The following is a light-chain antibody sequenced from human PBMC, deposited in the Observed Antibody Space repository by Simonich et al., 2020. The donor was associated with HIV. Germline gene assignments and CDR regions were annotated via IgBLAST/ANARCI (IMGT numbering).Light chain of an antibody. J-gene: IGKJ5*01. CDR2: YAS. CDR3: QQYYSPPIT. CDR1: QSIGSS. V-gene: IGKV6D-21*02. Sequence: EIVLTQSPDFQSVTPKEKVTITCRASQSIGSSLHWYQQKPGQSPKLLIKYASQSISGVPSRFTGSGSGTDFTLTISTLQAEDVAVYYCQQYYSPPITFGQGTRLEI.